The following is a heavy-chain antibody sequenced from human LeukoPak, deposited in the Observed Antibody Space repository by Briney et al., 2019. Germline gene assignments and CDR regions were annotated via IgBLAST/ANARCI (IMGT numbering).Heavy chain of an antibody. J-gene: IGHJ4*02. D-gene: IGHD3-10*01. CDR2: IGGSGGST. V-gene: IGHV3-23*01. CDR1: GFTFSSYA. Sequence: GGSLRLSCAASGFTFSSYAMSWARQAPGKGLEWVSAIGGSGGSTYYADSVKGRFTISRDNSKNTLYLQMNSLRAEDTAVYYCAKDLGYYSSGNYYRGPYFDYWGQGTLVTVSS. CDR3: AKDLGYYSSGNYYRGPYFDY.